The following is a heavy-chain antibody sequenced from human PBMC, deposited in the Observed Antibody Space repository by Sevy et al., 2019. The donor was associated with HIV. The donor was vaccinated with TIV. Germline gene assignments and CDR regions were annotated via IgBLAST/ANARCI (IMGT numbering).Heavy chain of an antibody. Sequence: ASVKVSCKASGGTFSKYAITWVRQAPGQGLEWMGGIIPIFGTANDAQKFQGRVTITADESTSTAYMELSSLRSEDTAVYYCATDRGFSSTSEYGMDVWGQGTTVTVSS. J-gene: IGHJ6*02. CDR1: GGTFSKYA. CDR3: ATDRGFSSTSEYGMDV. D-gene: IGHD2-2*01. CDR2: IIPIFGTA. V-gene: IGHV1-69*13.